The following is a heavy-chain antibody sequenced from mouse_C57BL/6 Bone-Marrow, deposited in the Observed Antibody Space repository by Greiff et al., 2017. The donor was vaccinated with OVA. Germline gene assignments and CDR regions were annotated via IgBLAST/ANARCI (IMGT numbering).Heavy chain of an antibody. Sequence: QVQLKQSGAELAKPGASVKLSCKASGYTFTSYWMHWVKQRPGQGLEWIGYINPSSGYTKYNQKFKDKATLTADKSSSTAYMQLSSLTYEDSAVYYCARARDLCYYGSSSGWYFDVWGTGTTVTVSS. CDR3: ARARDLCYYGSSSGWYFDV. J-gene: IGHJ1*03. CDR1: GYTFTSYW. V-gene: IGHV1-7*01. CDR2: INPSSGYT. D-gene: IGHD1-1*01.